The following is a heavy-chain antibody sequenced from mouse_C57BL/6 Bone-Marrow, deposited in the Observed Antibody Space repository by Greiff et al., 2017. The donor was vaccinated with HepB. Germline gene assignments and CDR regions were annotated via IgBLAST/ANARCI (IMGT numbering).Heavy chain of an antibody. J-gene: IGHJ1*03. Sequence: DVMLVESGGGLVKPGGSLKLSCAASGFTFSSYAMSWVRQTPEKRLEWVATISDGGSYTYYPDNVKGRFTISRDNAKNNLYLQMSHLKSEDTAMYYCGVYRPYYYGSSYWYFDVWGTGTTVTVSS. D-gene: IGHD1-1*01. CDR3: GVYRPYYYGSSYWYFDV. CDR1: GFTFSSYA. CDR2: ISDGGSYT. V-gene: IGHV5-4*03.